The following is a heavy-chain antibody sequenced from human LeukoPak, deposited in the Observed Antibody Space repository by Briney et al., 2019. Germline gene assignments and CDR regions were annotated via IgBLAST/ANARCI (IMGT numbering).Heavy chain of an antibody. J-gene: IGHJ4*02. Sequence: ASVKVSCKASGYTFTNYDINWVRQATGQGPEWMGWMNPKSGNTGYAQKFQGRVTMTRDTSISTAYMELSRLRSDDTAVYYCATYSSGWVLDYWGQGALVTVSS. V-gene: IGHV1-8*01. CDR3: ATYSSGWVLDY. D-gene: IGHD6-19*01. CDR1: GYTFTNYD. CDR2: MNPKSGNT.